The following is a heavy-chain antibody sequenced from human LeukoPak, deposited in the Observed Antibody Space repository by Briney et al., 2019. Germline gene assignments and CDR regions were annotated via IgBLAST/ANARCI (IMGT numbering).Heavy chain of an antibody. D-gene: IGHD3-22*01. CDR1: GYTFTSYY. V-gene: IGHV1-46*01. CDR3: AKIGDYYDSSGQMSGIDY. Sequence: ASVKVSCKASGYTFTSYYMHWVRQAPGQGLEWMGIINPSGGSTNYAQKFQGRVTMTRDTSTSTVYMELSSLRSEDTAVYYCAKIGDYYDSSGQMSGIDYWSQGTLVTVSS. J-gene: IGHJ4*02. CDR2: INPSGGST.